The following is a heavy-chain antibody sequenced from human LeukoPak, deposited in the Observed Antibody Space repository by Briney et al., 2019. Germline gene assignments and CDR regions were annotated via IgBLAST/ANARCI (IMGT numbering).Heavy chain of an antibody. CDR1: GFTFSSYS. CDR2: ISSSSSYI. CDR3: ARGASSSGWSFDY. Sequence: GGSLRLSCAASGFTFSSYSMNWVRQAPGKGLEWVSSISSSSSYIYYADSVKGRFTISRDNAKNSLYLQMNSLRAEDTAVYYCARGASSSGWSFDYWGQGTLVTDSS. J-gene: IGHJ4*02. V-gene: IGHV3-21*01. D-gene: IGHD6-19*01.